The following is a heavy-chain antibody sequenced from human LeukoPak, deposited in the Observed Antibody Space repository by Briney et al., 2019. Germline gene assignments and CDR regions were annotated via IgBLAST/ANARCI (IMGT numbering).Heavy chain of an antibody. CDR2: ISGGGGST. Sequence: PGGSLRLSCAASGFTFSSYAMSWVRQAPEKGLEWVSGISGGGGSTYYADSVKGRFTISRDNSKNRLYLQMNSLRAEDTAVYYCAKVLSGWYFDYWGQGTLVTVSS. J-gene: IGHJ4*02. V-gene: IGHV3-23*01. D-gene: IGHD6-19*01. CDR3: AKVLSGWYFDY. CDR1: GFTFSSYA.